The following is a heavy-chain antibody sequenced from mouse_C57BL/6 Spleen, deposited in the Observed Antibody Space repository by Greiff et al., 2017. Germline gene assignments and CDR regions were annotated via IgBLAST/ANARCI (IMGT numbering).Heavy chain of an antibody. Sequence: QVQLQQSGPELVKPGASVKISCKASGYAFSSSWMNWVKQRPGKGLEWIGRIYPGDGDTNYNGKFKGKATLTAAKSSSTAYMQLSSLTSEDSAVYFCAKEIYYGNLYAMDYWGQGTSVTVSS. D-gene: IGHD2-1*01. CDR1: GYAFSSSW. CDR3: AKEIYYGNLYAMDY. J-gene: IGHJ4*01. CDR2: IYPGDGDT. V-gene: IGHV1-82*01.